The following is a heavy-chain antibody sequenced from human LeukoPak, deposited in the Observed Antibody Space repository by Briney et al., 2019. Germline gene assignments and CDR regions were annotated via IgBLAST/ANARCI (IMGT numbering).Heavy chain of an antibody. D-gene: IGHD5-12*01. CDR1: GYTFTSYG. J-gene: IGHJ3*02. CDR2: ISAYNGNT. CDR3: ARDPTPEWLRSIDAFDI. Sequence: GASVKVSCKASGYTFTSYGISWVRQAPGQGLEWMGWISAYNGNTNYAQKLQGRVTMTTDTSTSTAYMELRGLRSDDTAVYYCARDPTPEWLRSIDAFDIWGQGTMVTVSS. V-gene: IGHV1-18*01.